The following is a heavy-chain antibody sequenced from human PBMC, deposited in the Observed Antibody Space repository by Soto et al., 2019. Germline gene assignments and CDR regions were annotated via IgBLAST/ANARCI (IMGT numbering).Heavy chain of an antibody. V-gene: IGHV3-66*01. J-gene: IGHJ4*02. CDR2: IYSGGST. CDR3: AREYYDFWSGYRPGYEFDY. CDR1: GFTVSSNY. D-gene: IGHD3-3*01. Sequence: GGSLRLSCAASGFTVSSNYMSWVRQAPGKGLEWVSVIYSGGSTYYADSVKGRFTISRDNSKNTLYLQMNSLRAEDTAVYYCAREYYDFWSGYRPGYEFDYRGQGTLVTVSS.